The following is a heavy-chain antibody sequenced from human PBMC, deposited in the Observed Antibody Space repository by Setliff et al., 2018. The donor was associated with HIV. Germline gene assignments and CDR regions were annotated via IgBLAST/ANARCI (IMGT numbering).Heavy chain of an antibody. CDR2: ISSGSNTV. CDR3: ARGPQYNFWGGYLGL. J-gene: IGHJ4*02. Sequence: GGSLRLSCAASGFTFSSYSMNWVRQAPGKGLEWVSYISSGSNTVHYADSVRGRFTISRDNAKNTVYLQLTSLRAEDTAVYYCARGPQYNFWGGYLGLWGQGTLVTVS. V-gene: IGHV3-48*04. CDR1: GFTFSSYS. D-gene: IGHD3-3*01.